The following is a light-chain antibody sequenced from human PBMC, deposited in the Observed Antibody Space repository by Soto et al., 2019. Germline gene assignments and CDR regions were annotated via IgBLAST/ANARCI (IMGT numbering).Light chain of an antibody. V-gene: IGLV2-8*01. CDR2: DVS. CDR1: SSDVGGYNY. J-gene: IGLJ2*01. CDR3: CSYAGGNSLV. Sequence: QSALTQPPSASGSPGQSVTISCTRTSSDVGGYNYVSWYQQHPGKAPKLMIYDVSKLPSGVPDRFSGSKSGNTASLTVSGLQAEDEADYYCCSYAGGNSLVFGGGTKLTVL.